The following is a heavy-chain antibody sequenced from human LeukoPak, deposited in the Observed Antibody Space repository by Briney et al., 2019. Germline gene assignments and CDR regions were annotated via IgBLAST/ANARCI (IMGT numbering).Heavy chain of an antibody. CDR1: GFTFRNYW. J-gene: IGHJ4*02. V-gene: IGHV3-21*01. Sequence: GGSLRLSCAGSGFTFRNYWMSWVRQAPGKGLEWVSSISSRSSYIYHADSVKGRFTISRDNAKNSLYLQMNSLRAEDTAVYYCVPYYYDSSGLPGGYWGQGTLVTVSS. CDR3: VPYYYDSSGLPGGY. D-gene: IGHD3-22*01. CDR2: ISSRSSYI.